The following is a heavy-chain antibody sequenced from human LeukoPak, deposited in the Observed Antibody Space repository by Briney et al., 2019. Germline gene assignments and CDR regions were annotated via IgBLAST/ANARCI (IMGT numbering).Heavy chain of an antibody. J-gene: IGHJ4*02. CDR2: ITSKTDGATT. CDR1: GFNFSNAW. V-gene: IGHV3-15*01. D-gene: IGHD2-2*02. Sequence: SGGSLRLSRAASGFNFSNAWMRGARQAPGKGLECVGRITSKTDGATTDYAATVKGRFTISRDDTKNTPYLQMNSLKTEGTAVYYCTTDPCSSTSCYSWGQGTLVTVSS. CDR3: TTDPCSSTSCYS.